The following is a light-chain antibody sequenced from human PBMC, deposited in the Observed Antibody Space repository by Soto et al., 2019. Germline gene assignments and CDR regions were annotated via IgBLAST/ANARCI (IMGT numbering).Light chain of an antibody. CDR2: DAS. CDR3: QQYDHLSLT. J-gene: IGKJ4*01. CDR1: QGISSY. V-gene: IGKV1-33*01. Sequence: ICMTQSPSLLSGSRGDIVAVVVLMSQGISSYLAWYQQKPGKAPNLLIFDASNLDAGVPSRFSGSGSGTYFTFTIHSLQPEDVATYYCQQYDHLSLTFGGGTKVDIK.